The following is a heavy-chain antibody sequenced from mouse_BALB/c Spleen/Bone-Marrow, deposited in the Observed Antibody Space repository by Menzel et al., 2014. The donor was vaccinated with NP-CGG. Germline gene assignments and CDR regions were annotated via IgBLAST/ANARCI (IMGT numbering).Heavy chain of an antibody. V-gene: IGHV14-3*02. CDR3: ALYYYGSSGFAY. CDR1: GFNIKDTY. D-gene: IGHD1-1*01. Sequence: VQLQQSGAELVKPGASVKLSCTASGFNIKDTYMHWVKQRPEQGLEWIGRIDPANGNTKYDPKFQGKATITADTSSNTAYLQISSLTSEDTAVYYCALYYYGSSGFAYWGQGTLVTVSA. CDR2: IDPANGNT. J-gene: IGHJ3*01.